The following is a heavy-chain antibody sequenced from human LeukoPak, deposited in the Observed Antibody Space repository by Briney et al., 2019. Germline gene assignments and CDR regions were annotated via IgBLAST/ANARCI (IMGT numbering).Heavy chain of an antibody. CDR1: GFTFSSYG. J-gene: IGHJ4*02. Sequence: GGSLRLSCAASGFTFSSYGMHWVRQAPGKGLEWVAFIRYDGSNKYYADSVKGRFTISRDNSKNTLYLQMNGLRAEDTAVYYCAKPARTDYADYWGQGTLVTVSS. D-gene: IGHD1-14*01. CDR3: AKPARTDYADY. CDR2: IRYDGSNK. V-gene: IGHV3-30*02.